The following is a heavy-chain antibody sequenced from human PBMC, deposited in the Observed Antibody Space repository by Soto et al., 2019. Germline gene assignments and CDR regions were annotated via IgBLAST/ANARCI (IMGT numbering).Heavy chain of an antibody. CDR3: ARGSGWLRVFGY. J-gene: IGHJ4*02. CDR1: GGSFSGYY. D-gene: IGHD6-19*01. CDR2: INHSGST. V-gene: IGHV4-34*01. Sequence: QVQLQQWGAGLLKPSETLSLTCAVYGGSFSGYYWSWIRQPPGKGLEWIGEINHSGSTNYNPSLKSRVTISVDTSKHQFSLKLSSVTAADTAVYYCARGSGWLRVFGYWGQGTLVTVSS.